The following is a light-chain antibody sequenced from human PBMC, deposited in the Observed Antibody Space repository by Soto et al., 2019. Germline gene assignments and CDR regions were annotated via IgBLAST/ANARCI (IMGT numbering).Light chain of an antibody. CDR1: QSISSY. V-gene: IGKV1-39*01. J-gene: IGKJ4*01. CDR3: QQSYSTPLT. Sequence: DIQMTQSPSSLSASVGDRVTITCRASQSISSYLNWYQQKPGKAPKLLIYSASSLQSGFPSRFSGSGSVTDFTLTIRSLQPEEFATYYCQQSYSTPLTVGGGTKV. CDR2: SAS.